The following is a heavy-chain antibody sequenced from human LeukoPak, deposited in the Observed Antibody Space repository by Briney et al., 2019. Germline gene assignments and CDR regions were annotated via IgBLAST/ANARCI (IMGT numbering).Heavy chain of an antibody. CDR3: ARATVTSGGSFDY. J-gene: IGHJ4*02. CDR2: IYHSGST. CDR1: GYSISSGYY. V-gene: IGHV4-38-2*02. D-gene: IGHD4-17*01. Sequence: PSETLSLTCTVSGYSISSGYYWGWIRQPPGKGLEWIGSIYHSGSTYYNPSLKSRVTISVDTSKNQFSLKLSSVTAADTAVYYCARATVTSGGSFDYWGQGTLVTVSS.